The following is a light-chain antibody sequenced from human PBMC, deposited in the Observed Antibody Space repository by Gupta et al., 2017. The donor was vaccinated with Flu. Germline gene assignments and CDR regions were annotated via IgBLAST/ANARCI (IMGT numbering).Light chain of an antibody. CDR3: CSYAGTFTFV. Sequence: ISCTGSTSDIGNYDYASWYQQHPGKAPKLMIYSITERPSGVPERFSGSKSGKTASLTISGLQAEDEASYYCCSYAGTFTFVFGGGTNLTVL. V-gene: IGLV2-11*01. CDR2: SIT. J-gene: IGLJ2*01. CDR1: TSDIGNYDY.